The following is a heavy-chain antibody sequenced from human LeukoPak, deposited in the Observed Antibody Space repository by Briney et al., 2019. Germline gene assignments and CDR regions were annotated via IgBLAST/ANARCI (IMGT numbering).Heavy chain of an antibody. V-gene: IGHV4-34*01. J-gene: IGHJ6*03. Sequence: SETLSLTCAVYGGSFSGYYWSWIRQPPGKGLEWIGEINHSGSTNYNPSLKSRVTISVDTSKNQFSLKLSSVTAADTAVYYCARDYYDSSGYYAYYYYYRDVWGKGTTVTVSS. CDR1: GGSFSGYY. D-gene: IGHD3-22*01. CDR3: ARDYYDSSGYYAYYYYYRDV. CDR2: INHSGST.